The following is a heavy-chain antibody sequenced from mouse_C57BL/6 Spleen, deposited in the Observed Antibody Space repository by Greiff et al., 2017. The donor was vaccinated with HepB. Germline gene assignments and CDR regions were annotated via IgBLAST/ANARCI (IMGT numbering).Heavy chain of an antibody. Sequence: EVQLVESGPGLVKPSQSLSLTCSVTGYSITSGYYWNWIRQFPGNKLEWMGYISYDGSNNYNPSLKNRISITRDTSKNQFFLKLNSVTTEDTATYYCARAYGSSWYFDVWGTGTTVTVSS. CDR1: GYSITSGYY. V-gene: IGHV3-6*01. D-gene: IGHD1-1*01. J-gene: IGHJ1*03. CDR2: ISYDGSN. CDR3: ARAYGSSWYFDV.